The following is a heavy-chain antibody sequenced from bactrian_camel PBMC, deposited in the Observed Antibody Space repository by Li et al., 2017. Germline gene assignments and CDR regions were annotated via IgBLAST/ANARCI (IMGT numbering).Heavy chain of an antibody. D-gene: IGHD5*01. CDR1: GLTFDDSD. V-gene: IGHV3S63*01. J-gene: IGHJ4*01. CDR2: LSTDGST. Sequence: VQLVESGGGSVQAGETLRLSCTASGLTFDDSDMAWYRQAPGNECELVSSLSTDGSTHYADSVKGRFAISQDHAKSTVYLQMNGLRLEDTAIYYCAASSKVRIGCGIAPSLYDIWGQGTQVTVS. CDR3: AASSKVRIGCGIAPSLYDI.